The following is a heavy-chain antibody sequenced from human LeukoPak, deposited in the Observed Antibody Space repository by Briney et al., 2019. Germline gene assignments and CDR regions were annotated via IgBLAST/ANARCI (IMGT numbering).Heavy chain of an antibody. V-gene: IGHV3-30*01. CDR2: ISYDGSNK. CDR3: ARDGEDIVVVPVSYFDY. CDR1: GFTFSSYA. J-gene: IGHJ4*02. Sequence: GGSLRLSCAASGFTFSSYAMHWVRQAPGKGLEWVAVISYDGSNKYYADSVKGRFTISRDNSKNTLYLQMNSLRAEDTAVYYCARDGEDIVVVPVSYFDYWGRGTLVTVSS. D-gene: IGHD2-2*01.